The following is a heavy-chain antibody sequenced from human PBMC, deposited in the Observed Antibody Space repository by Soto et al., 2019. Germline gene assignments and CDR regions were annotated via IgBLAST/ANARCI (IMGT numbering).Heavy chain of an antibody. CDR1: GGSIRSNY. V-gene: IGHV4-4*07. J-gene: IGHJ6*02. Sequence: SETLSLTCNVSGGSIRSNYWSWIRQPAGKALEWIGRIYTSGTTNYNPSLKSRATMLIDTSKNQFSLIPSSVTAADTGVYYCAREGASGSGMDVWGQGTTVTVSS. CDR3: AREGASGSGMDV. CDR2: IYTSGTT. D-gene: IGHD1-26*01.